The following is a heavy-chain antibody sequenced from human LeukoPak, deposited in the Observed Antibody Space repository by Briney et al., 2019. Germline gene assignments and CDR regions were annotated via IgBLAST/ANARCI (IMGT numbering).Heavy chain of an antibody. CDR2: IKEDGSEK. CDR1: GLTFSNYW. V-gene: IGHV3-7*03. CDR3: AKGTPVGASDY. J-gene: IGHJ4*02. D-gene: IGHD1-26*01. Sequence: PGGSLRLSCAASGLTFSNYWMFWVRQAPGKGLEWVANIKEDGSEKYYMDSVKGRFTISRDNAKNSLYLQMNSLRAEDTALYYCAKGTPVGASDYWGQGTLVTVSS.